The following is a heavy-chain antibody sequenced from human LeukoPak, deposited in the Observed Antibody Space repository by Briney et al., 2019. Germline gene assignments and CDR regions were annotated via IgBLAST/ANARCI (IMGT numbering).Heavy chain of an antibody. J-gene: IGHJ4*02. D-gene: IGHD2-2*01. CDR3: AKDHCSSTSCYIFDY. CDR2: ISYDGSNK. CDR1: GFTFSSYG. V-gene: IGHV3-30*18. Sequence: EAGGSLRLSCAASGFTFSSYGMHWVRQAPGKGPEWVAVISYDGSNKYYADSVKGRFTISRDNSKNTLYLQMNSLRAEDTAVYYCAKDHCSSTSCYIFDYWGQGTLATVSS.